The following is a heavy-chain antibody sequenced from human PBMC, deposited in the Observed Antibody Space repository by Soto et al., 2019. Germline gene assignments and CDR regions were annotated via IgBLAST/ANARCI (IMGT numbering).Heavy chain of an antibody. V-gene: IGHV3-30-3*01. Sequence: GGSLRPSCGAPGFTFSIYALHWGRRAPGKGLEWVAVLSPNGNNQYYADSVKGRFTISRDTSKSTLYLQMTSLRPDDTAVYYCATGANFYYVPCRYWGQGTRVTVS. CDR1: GFTFSIYA. J-gene: IGHJ4*02. CDR3: ATGANFYYVPCRY. D-gene: IGHD3-10*02. CDR2: LSPNGNNQ.